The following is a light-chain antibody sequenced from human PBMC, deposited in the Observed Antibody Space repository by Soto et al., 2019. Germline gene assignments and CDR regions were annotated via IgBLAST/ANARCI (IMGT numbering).Light chain of an antibody. CDR2: DAS. CDR1: QNINIW. Sequence: DIQMTQSPSTLSASVGDRVTITCRANQNINIWLAWYQQKPGKAPKLLIFDASSLESGVQSRFSGSGSGTEFTLTISSLQPDDFATYYCRQYNSYSWTFGQGTKVEIK. V-gene: IGKV1-5*01. CDR3: RQYNSYSWT. J-gene: IGKJ1*01.